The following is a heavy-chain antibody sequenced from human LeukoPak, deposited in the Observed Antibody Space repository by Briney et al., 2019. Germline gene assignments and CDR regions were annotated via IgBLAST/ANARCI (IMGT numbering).Heavy chain of an antibody. CDR1: GFTFSSYG. D-gene: IGHD3-9*01. Sequence: GGSLRLSCAASGFTFSSYGMHWVRQAPGKGLEWVAVISYDGSNKYYADSVKGRFTISRDNSKNTLYLQMNSLGAEDTAVYYCAKVPLRYFDWLPFDYWGQGTLVTVSS. CDR2: ISYDGSNK. CDR3: AKVPLRYFDWLPFDY. V-gene: IGHV3-30*18. J-gene: IGHJ4*02.